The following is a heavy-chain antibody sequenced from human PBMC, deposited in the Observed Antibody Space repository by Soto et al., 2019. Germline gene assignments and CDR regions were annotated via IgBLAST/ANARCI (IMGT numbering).Heavy chain of an antibody. Sequence: QVQLVQSGAEVKKPGSSVKVSCKASGGTFSSYAISWVRQAPGQGLEWMGGIIPIFGTANYAQKFQGRVTITADKSTSTAYMELSSLRSEDTAVYYCARLNLYGSGSYLIPYGMDVWCQGTTVTVSS. CDR3: ARLNLYGSGSYLIPYGMDV. CDR1: GGTFSSYA. J-gene: IGHJ6*02. CDR2: IIPIFGTA. V-gene: IGHV1-69*06. D-gene: IGHD3-10*01.